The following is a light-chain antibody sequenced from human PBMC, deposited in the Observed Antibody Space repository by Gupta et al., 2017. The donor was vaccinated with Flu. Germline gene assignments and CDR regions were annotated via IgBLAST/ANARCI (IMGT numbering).Light chain of an antibody. Sequence: PATLSGSLGERATLSCRASQSLDNNLDWYQQRPGQAPRLLIYGASTRDTLVPARFSGSGSGTDFTLTISSLQSEDFAVYYCQHEHNWPRTFGQWTKVEVK. CDR1: QSLDNN. CDR3: QHEHNWPRT. V-gene: IGKV3-15*01. CDR2: GAS. J-gene: IGKJ1*01.